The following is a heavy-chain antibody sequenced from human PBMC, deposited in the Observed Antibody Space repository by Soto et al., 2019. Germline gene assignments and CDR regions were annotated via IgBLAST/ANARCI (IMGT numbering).Heavy chain of an antibody. Sequence: GGSLRLSCAASGFTFSSYAMSWVRQAPGKGLEWVSAISGSGGSTYYADSVKGRFTISRDNSKNTLYLQMNSLRAEDTAVYYYAKDRGRYFDWFPPPWGKGALVTVSS. V-gene: IGHV3-23*01. J-gene: IGHJ5*02. D-gene: IGHD3-9*01. CDR1: GFTFSSYA. CDR2: ISGSGGST. CDR3: AKDRGRYFDWFPPP.